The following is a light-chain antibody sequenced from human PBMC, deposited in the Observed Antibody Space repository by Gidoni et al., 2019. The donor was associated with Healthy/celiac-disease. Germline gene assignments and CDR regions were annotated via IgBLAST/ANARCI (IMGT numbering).Light chain of an antibody. CDR3: QQRSNWPLT. J-gene: IGKJ3*01. Sequence: EIVLTQSPATLSLSPGERATLSCRASQSVSSYLAWYQQKPGQAPRLLIYDASNRATGIPARFSGSGSGTDFTLTISSLESEDFAVYYCQQRSNWPLTFGPXTKVDIK. V-gene: IGKV3-11*01. CDR2: DAS. CDR1: QSVSSY.